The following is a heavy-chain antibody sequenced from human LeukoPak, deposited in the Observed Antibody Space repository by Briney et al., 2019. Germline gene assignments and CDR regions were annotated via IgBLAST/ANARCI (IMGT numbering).Heavy chain of an antibody. CDR1: GYTFKNYY. CDR2: IGPVLGAT. CDR3: GREGDWQCSSGPYRREVQPKMDV. J-gene: IGHJ6*04. D-gene: IGHD2-21*01. Sequence: GVSVKLSCKTSGYTFKNYYIHWVRQAPGQGLEWMGVIGPVLGATTYAQKFQGRLTLTRDLSTATVYMFLSGLSSEDTAAFYCGREGDWQCSSGPYRREVQPKMDVWGKGTMVTVSS. V-gene: IGHV1-46*02.